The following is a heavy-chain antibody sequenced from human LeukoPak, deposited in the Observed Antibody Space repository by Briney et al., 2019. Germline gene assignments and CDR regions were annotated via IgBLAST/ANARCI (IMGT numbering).Heavy chain of an antibody. D-gene: IGHD6-13*01. CDR2: IWYDGSNM. CDR1: GFTSSSYG. J-gene: IGHJ4*02. Sequence: GGSLRLSCPASGFTSSSYGMHWVRQAPGKGLEWVAMIWYDGSNMYYADSVKGRFTISRDNSKNTVFLQMNSLRAEDTGVYYCARGGCARSSCYDNGGQGTLVTVSS. CDR3: ARGGCARSSCYDN. V-gene: IGHV3-33*01.